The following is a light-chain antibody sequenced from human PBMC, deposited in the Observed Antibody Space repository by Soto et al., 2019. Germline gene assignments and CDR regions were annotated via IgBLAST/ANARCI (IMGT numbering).Light chain of an antibody. CDR2: GAS. CDR3: QQYNSWPQYT. CDR1: QSVSSN. J-gene: IGKJ2*01. Sequence: EIVMTQSPATLSVSPGERATLSCRASQSVSSNLAWYQQKPGQAPRLFIYGASTRAAGIPARFSGSGSGTDFTLTISSLQSEDFAIYYCQQYNSWPQYTFGQGTKLEIK. V-gene: IGKV3-15*01.